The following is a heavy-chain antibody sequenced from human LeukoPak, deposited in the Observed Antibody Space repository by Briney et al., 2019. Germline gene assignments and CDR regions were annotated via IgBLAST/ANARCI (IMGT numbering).Heavy chain of an antibody. CDR1: GFTFSSYS. CDR3: AKPRSTVTYWYFDL. CDR2: ISSSSSYI. J-gene: IGHJ2*01. V-gene: IGHV3-21*04. Sequence: PGGSLRLSCAASGFTFSSYSMNWVRQAPGKGLEWVSSISSSSSYIYYADSVKGRFTISRDNSKNTLYLQMNSLRAEDTAVYYCAKPRSTVTYWYFDLWGRGTLVTVSS. D-gene: IGHD4-17*01.